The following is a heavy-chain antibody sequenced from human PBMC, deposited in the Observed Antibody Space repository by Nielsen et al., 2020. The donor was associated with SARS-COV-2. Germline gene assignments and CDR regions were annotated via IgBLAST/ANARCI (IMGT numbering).Heavy chain of an antibody. CDR3: ARGDLVVVPSPLLGLGPIFYYFYLDV. Sequence: SETLSLTCAVSGDSVSSNDWWTWVRQSPGKGLEWIGEVSHSGSTNYNPSLKSRVTLSMDKSKNQFSLRLTSVSAADTAVYFCARGDLVVVPSPLLGLGPIFYYFYLDVWGQGTTVTVSS. CDR2: VSHSGST. D-gene: IGHD2-2*02. V-gene: IGHV4-4*02. J-gene: IGHJ6*03. CDR1: GDSVSSNDW.